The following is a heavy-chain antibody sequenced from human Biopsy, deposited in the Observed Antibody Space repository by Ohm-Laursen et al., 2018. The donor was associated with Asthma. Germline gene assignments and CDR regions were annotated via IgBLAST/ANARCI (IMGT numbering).Heavy chain of an antibody. D-gene: IGHD6-19*01. V-gene: IGHV1-69*13. CDR1: GGTFSNFA. Sequence: ASVKVSCKAPGGTFSNFAISWVRQAPGQGLEWLGGIMTVFGTTNYAQKFQGRATITADESTSTAYMEVTSLRSEDTAIYYCARCQVGYSSGWSLLLKKIYYSGMDVWGQGIAVTVSS. CDR2: IMTVFGTT. CDR3: ARCQVGYSSGWSLLLKKIYYSGMDV. J-gene: IGHJ6*02.